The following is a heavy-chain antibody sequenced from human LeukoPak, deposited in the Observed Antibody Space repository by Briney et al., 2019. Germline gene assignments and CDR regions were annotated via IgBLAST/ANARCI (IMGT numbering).Heavy chain of an antibody. V-gene: IGHV3-9*01. CDR2: ISWNRGLI. CDR1: GFTFADYA. J-gene: IGHJ5*01. D-gene: IGHD4/OR15-4a*01. Sequence: GGSLRLSCAASGFTFADYAMHWVRQAPGKGLEWVSGISWNRGLIGYADSVKGRFTISRDNARNSLSLQVSRLRAEDTAVYYCVKSSTNYGGWFDSWGQGTLVTVSS. CDR3: VKSSTNYGGWFDS.